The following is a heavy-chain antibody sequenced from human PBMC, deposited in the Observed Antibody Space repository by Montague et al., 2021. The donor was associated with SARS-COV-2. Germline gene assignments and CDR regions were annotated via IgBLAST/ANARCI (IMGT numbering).Heavy chain of an antibody. Sequence: SETLSLTCSILGASNRDANRKSTRQHARQDRDWFGGIYASGNTNYNPSLKSRVTMSVDTSKNQFSLKLSSVTAADTAVYYCARDRPRSDYYDSGTYTWGGYFIDVWGQGTTVTVS. V-gene: IGHV4-4*07. CDR3: ARDRPRSDYYDSGTYTWGGYFIDV. J-gene: IGHJ6*02. CDR2: IYASGNT. D-gene: IGHD3-10*01. CDR1: GASNRDAN.